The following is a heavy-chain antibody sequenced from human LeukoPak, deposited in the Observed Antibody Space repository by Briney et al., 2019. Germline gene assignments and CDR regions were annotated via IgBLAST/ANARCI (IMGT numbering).Heavy chain of an antibody. CDR2: ISAYNGNT. Sequence: ASVKVSCKASGYTFTSYDINWVRQATGQGLEWMGWISAYNGNTNYAQKLQGRVTMTTDTSTSTAYMELRSLRSDDTAVYYCARVVLTGDYFDYWGQGTQVTVSS. J-gene: IGHJ4*02. CDR1: GYTFTSYD. CDR3: ARVVLTGDYFDY. V-gene: IGHV1-18*01. D-gene: IGHD7-27*01.